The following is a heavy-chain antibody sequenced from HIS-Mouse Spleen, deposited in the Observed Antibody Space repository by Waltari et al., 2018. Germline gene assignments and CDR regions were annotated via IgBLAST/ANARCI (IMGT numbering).Heavy chain of an antibody. CDR3: AQNYYGSGSYYY. Sequence: EVQLLESGGGLVQPGGSLRLSCEASGFTFSSYAMSWVRQAPGKGLEWVSAISGSGGSTYYADSVKGRFTISRDNSKNTLYLQMNSLRAEDTAVYYCAQNYYGSGSYYYWGQGTLVTVSS. J-gene: IGHJ4*02. CDR1: GFTFSSYA. D-gene: IGHD3-10*01. V-gene: IGHV3-23*01. CDR2: ISGSGGST.